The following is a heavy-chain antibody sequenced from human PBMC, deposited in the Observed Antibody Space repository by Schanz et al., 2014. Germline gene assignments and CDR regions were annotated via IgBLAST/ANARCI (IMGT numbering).Heavy chain of an antibody. V-gene: IGHV1-69*04. J-gene: IGHJ4*02. CDR2: IIPILAIS. CDR1: GGTFSSYA. D-gene: IGHD3-22*01. CDR3: ARAGQDYSDSSGYATYYFGN. Sequence: QVQLVQSGAEVKKPGSSVKVSCKASGGTFSSYALNWVRQAPGQGLEWMRRIIPILAISNYAQKFQGRVTITADKSTSTAYMELSNLRSEDTAVYYCARAGQDYSDSSGYATYYFGNWGQGTLVTVSS.